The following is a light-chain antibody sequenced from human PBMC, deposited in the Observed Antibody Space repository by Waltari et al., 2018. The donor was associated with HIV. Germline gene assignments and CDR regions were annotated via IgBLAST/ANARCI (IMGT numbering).Light chain of an antibody. J-gene: IGLJ3*02. CDR3: AAWDDSLNGRV. V-gene: IGLV1-44*01. CDR2: SNN. CDR1: SSNIGRNT. Sequence: QSVLTQPPSASGTPGQRVTISCSGSSSNIGRNTVTWYQQLPGTAPKLLIYSNNQRPSGVPDRFSGSKSGTSASLTISGLQSEDEADYYCAAWDDSLNGRVFGGGTKLTVL.